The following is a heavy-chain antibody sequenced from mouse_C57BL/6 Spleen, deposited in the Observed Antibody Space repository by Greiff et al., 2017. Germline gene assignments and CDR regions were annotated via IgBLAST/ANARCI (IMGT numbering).Heavy chain of an antibody. Sequence: LVESGAELARPGASVKLSCKASGYTFTSYGISWVKQRTGQGLEWIGEIYPRSGNTYYNEKFKGKATLTADKSSSTAYMELRSLTSEDSAVYFCAREGITTSFFDYWGQGTTLTVSS. J-gene: IGHJ2*01. D-gene: IGHD1-1*01. CDR2: IYPRSGNT. CDR3: AREGITTSFFDY. CDR1: GYTFTSYG. V-gene: IGHV1-81*01.